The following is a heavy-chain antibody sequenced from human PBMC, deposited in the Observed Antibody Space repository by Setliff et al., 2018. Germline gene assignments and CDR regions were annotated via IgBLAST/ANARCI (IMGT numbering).Heavy chain of an antibody. V-gene: IGHV3-7*03. D-gene: IGHD3-3*01. CDR3: AREVWNYYDKSWSGYADH. J-gene: IGHJ4*02. CDR2: IRQDGTNK. CDR1: GFIISDYW. Sequence: GGSLRLSCVASGFIISDYWMTWVRQAPGKGLEWVADIRQDGTNKYYADSVKGRFTISRDNAKNSLCLQMNSLRAEDTALYYCAREVWNYYDKSWSGYADHWGQGTLVTVSS.